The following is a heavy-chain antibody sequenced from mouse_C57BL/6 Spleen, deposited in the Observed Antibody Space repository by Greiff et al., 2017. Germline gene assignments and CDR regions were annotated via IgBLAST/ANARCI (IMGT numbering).Heavy chain of an antibody. CDR2: IYPGSGST. Sequence: QVQLQQPGAELVKPGASVKMSCKASGYTFTSYWITWVKQRPGQGLEWIGDIYPGSGSTNYNEKFKSKATLTVDTSSSTAYMQLSSLTSEDSAVYYGASYYGSSHYAMDYWGQGTSVTVSS. CDR1: GYTFTSYW. J-gene: IGHJ4*01. V-gene: IGHV1-55*01. D-gene: IGHD1-1*01. CDR3: ASYYGSSHYAMDY.